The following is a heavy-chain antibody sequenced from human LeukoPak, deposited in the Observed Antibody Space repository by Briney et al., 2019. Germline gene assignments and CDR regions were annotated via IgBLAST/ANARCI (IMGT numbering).Heavy chain of an antibody. Sequence: GGSLRLSCAASGFTFSNYWMHWVRQAPGKGLVYVSRINTDGSSTSYADSVKGRFTISRDNAKNTLYLQMNSLRAEDTPVYYCARATFRVGTTSAPGDYWGQGTLVTVSS. CDR3: ARATFRVGTTSAPGDY. CDR1: GFTFSNYW. CDR2: INTDGSST. V-gene: IGHV3-74*01. J-gene: IGHJ4*02. D-gene: IGHD1-26*01.